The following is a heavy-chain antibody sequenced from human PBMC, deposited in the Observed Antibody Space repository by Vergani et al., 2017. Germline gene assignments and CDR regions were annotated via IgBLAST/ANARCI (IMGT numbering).Heavy chain of an antibody. CDR3: ARDGGAYSKYRTPDF. D-gene: IGHD4-11*01. V-gene: IGHV3-30-3*01. Sequence: QVQLVESGGGVVQPGRSLRLSCAASGFTFSHYVLHWVRQAPGKGLEWVAIILYGGTNTHYTDSVKGRFTISRDDYMKTLCLQMNNLRPEDTGLYYCARDGGAYSKYRTPDFWGQETLVAVSS. J-gene: IGHJ4*02. CDR2: ILYGGTNT. CDR1: GFTFSHYV.